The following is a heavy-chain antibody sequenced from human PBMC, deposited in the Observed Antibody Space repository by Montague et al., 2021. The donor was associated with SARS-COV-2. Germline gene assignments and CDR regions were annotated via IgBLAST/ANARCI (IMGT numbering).Heavy chain of an antibody. J-gene: IGHJ4*02. CDR3: ARKGSGRSDLAY. CDR1: GDSLSTDNW. Sequence: SETLSLTCVVSGDSLSTDNWWTWVRLPPGKGLEWDGEIYHTGSTKYTPSLKSRVSMSVDTSWNLFSLWLTSVTAADTAIYYCARKGSGRSDLAYGGQGTRVTVSS. CDR2: IYHTGST. V-gene: IGHV4-4*02. D-gene: IGHD1-26*01.